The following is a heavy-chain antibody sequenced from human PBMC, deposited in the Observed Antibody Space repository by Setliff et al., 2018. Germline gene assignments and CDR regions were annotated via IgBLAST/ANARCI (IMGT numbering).Heavy chain of an antibody. J-gene: IGHJ4*02. V-gene: IGHV3-48*04. CDR3: ARDLTSSWYAGSAY. D-gene: IGHD6-13*01. CDR2: ISHGGATK. CDR1: GFPLYTYD. Sequence: GGSLRLSCATSGFPLYTYDMNWVRQAPGKALEWISFISHGGATKYYADSVKGRFTISRDNAKNSVYLEMNSLRAEDTAVYYCARDLTSSWYAGSAYWGQGTLVTVSS.